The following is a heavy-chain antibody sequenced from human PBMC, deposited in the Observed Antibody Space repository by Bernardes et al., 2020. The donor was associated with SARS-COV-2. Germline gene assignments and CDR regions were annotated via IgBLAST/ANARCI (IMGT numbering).Heavy chain of an antibody. Sequence: ASVKVSCKASCYSFTSYGFIWVRHAPGQGLEWMGLISPYDGDTKSAQKFQGRVTMTTDTSSSTVYMELRSLRSDDTAVYYCARGPPNDYWGQGTLVTVSS. CDR2: ISPYDGDT. J-gene: IGHJ4*02. CDR1: CYSFTSYG. V-gene: IGHV1-18*01. CDR3: ARGPPNDY.